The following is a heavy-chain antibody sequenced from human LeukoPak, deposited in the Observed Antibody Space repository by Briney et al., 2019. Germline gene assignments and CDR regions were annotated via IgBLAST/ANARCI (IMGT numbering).Heavy chain of an antibody. CDR1: GGSISIGSYY. CDR2: IYTSGST. J-gene: IGHJ4*02. Sequence: SETLSPTCTVSGGSISIGSYYWSWIREPAGKGLEWIGRIYTSGSTNYNPSLKSRVTISVDTSKNQSSLKLSSVTAADTAVYYCARSTAYYDSSATDYSGQGTLGTVSS. V-gene: IGHV4-61*02. D-gene: IGHD3-22*01. CDR3: ARSTAYYDSSATDY.